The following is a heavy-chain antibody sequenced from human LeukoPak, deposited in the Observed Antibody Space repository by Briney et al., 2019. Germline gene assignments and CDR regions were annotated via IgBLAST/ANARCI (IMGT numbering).Heavy chain of an antibody. Sequence: KPSETPSLPCTVSGGSLSRSSYYRGWVRQPPGKGVEWDGGIYYNGSTYYNPSLKSRVTISVDTSKNQFSLKLSSVTAADTAVYYCARDLRPGSGYYTYYYYYMDVWGKGTTVTVSS. CDR3: ARDLRPGSGYYTYYYYYMDV. CDR2: IYYNGST. D-gene: IGHD3-3*01. V-gene: IGHV4-39*07. J-gene: IGHJ6*03. CDR1: GGSLSRSSYY.